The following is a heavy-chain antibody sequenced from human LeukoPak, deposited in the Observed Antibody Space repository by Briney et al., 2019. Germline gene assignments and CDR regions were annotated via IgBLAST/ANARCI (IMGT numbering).Heavy chain of an antibody. V-gene: IGHV3-21*01. CDR1: GFTFSSYS. J-gene: IGHJ6*02. CDR2: ISSSSSYI. D-gene: IGHD3-16*01. Sequence: GGSLRLSCAASGFTFSSYSMNWVCQAPGKGLEWVSSISSSSSYIYYADSVKGRFTISRDNAKNSLYLQMNSLRAEDTAVYYCARDRLVVSFAPNGMDVWGQGTTVTVPS. CDR3: ARDRLVVSFAPNGMDV.